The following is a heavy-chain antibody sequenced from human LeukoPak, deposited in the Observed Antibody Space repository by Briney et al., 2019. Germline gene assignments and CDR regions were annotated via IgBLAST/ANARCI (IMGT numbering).Heavy chain of an antibody. J-gene: IGHJ4*02. Sequence: GGSLRLSCAASGFTFSDYYMSWIRQAPGMRLEWISYISSSGSTIHYADSVKGRFTISRDNAENSLYLQMNSLRAEDTAVYYCARVRGSYSIDYWGQGTLVTVSS. CDR1: GFTFSDYY. V-gene: IGHV3-11*04. CDR2: ISSSGSTI. D-gene: IGHD1-26*01. CDR3: ARVRGSYSIDY.